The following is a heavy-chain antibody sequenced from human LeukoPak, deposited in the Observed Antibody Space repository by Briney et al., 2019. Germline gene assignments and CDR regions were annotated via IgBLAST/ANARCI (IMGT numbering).Heavy chain of an antibody. D-gene: IGHD2-8*01. Sequence: GGSLRLSCAASGFSFKDYNMHWVRQAPGKGLEWVAVITYDGSNKYYTDSVKGRFTISRDNSKNTLYLQMNSLRAEDTAVYYCANGYCTNGVCYPYYYYYMDVWGKGTTVTVSS. J-gene: IGHJ6*03. V-gene: IGHV3-30*18. CDR1: GFSFKDYN. CDR3: ANGYCTNGVCYPYYYYYMDV. CDR2: ITYDGSNK.